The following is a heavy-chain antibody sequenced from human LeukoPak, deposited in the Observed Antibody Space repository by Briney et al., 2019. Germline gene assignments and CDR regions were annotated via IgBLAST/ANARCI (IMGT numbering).Heavy chain of an antibody. CDR3: AKCPRDIVVVPAAFDY. CDR2: ISASGGST. D-gene: IGHD2-2*01. J-gene: IGHJ4*02. CDR1: GFTFSSYA. V-gene: IGHV3-23*01. Sequence: GGSLRLSCVVSGFTFSSYAMSWVRQAPGKGLEWVSAISASGGSTYYADSVKGRFTISRDNSKNTLYLEMNSLRAEDTAVYYCAKCPRDIVVVPAAFDYGGQGTLATVSS.